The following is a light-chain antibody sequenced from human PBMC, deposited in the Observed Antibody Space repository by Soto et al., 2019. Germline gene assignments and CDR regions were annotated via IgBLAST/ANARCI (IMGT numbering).Light chain of an antibody. CDR3: QQYRTNSA. V-gene: IGKV1-5*03. Sequence: DIQMTQSPSTLSASVGDRVTINCRASQSMNSWLAWYQQKPGTAPKLLIYKASSLESGVPSRFSGSGSETEFTLTISSLQPDDFASYYCQQYRTNSAFGQGTKVEIK. CDR1: QSMNSW. J-gene: IGKJ1*01. CDR2: KAS.